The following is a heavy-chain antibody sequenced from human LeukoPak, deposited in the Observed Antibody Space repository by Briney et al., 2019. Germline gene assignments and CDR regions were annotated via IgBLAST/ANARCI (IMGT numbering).Heavy chain of an antibody. Sequence: GGSLRLSCAASGFTVSSNYMSWVRQAPGKGLEWVSVIYCGGSTYYADSVKGRFTISRDNSKNTLYLQMNSLRAEDTAVYYCARDWARGIAKDYWGQGTLVTVSS. J-gene: IGHJ4*02. CDR2: IYCGGST. V-gene: IGHV3-66*01. CDR1: GFTVSSNY. D-gene: IGHD2-21*01. CDR3: ARDWARGIAKDY.